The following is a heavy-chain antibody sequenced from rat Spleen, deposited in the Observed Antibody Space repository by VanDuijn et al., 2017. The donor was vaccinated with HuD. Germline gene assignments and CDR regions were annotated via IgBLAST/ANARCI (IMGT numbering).Heavy chain of an antibody. CDR2: ISDDGGST. J-gene: IGHJ3*01. CDR1: GFTFSDYY. V-gene: IGHV5-20*01. Sequence: EVQLVESGGGLVQPGRSLKLSCAASGFTFSDYYMAWVRQAPTKGLEWVASISDDGGSTYYRDSVKGRFTISRDNAKSSLYLQMDSLRSEDTATYYCTTGGVYYGSDWFAYWGQGTLVTVSS. CDR3: TTGGVYYGSDWFAY. D-gene: IGHD1-6*01.